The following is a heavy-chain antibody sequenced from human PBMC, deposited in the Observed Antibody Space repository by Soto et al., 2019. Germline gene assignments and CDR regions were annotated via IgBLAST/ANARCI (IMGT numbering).Heavy chain of an antibody. CDR2: IWYDGSNK. CDR1: GFTFSSYG. CDR3: VRESGLSRFYGMDV. J-gene: IGHJ6*02. Sequence: PGGSLILSCAASGFTFSSYGMHWVRQAPGKGLEWVAVIWYDGSNKYYADSVKGRFTISRDNSKNTLYLQMNSLRAEDRAVFYCVRESGLSRFYGMDVWGQGTTVTVS. D-gene: IGHD6-25*01. V-gene: IGHV3-33*01.